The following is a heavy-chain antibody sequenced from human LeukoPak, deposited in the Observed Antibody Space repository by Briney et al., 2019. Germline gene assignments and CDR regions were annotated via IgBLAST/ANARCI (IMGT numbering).Heavy chain of an antibody. CDR2: INANSGGT. Sequence: ASVKVSCKGSGYTFTDYYMHWVRQAPGQGLEWMGWINANSGGTNYAQKFQGRVTMTRDTSINTAYMELSSLRSEDTAVYYCARDRYCSSTSCYSARIWFDPWGQGTLVTVSS. CDR1: GYTFTDYY. V-gene: IGHV1-2*02. CDR3: ARDRYCSSTSCYSARIWFDP. J-gene: IGHJ5*02. D-gene: IGHD2-2*02.